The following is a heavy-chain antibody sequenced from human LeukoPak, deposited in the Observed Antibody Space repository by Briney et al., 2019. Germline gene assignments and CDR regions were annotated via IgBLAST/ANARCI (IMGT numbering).Heavy chain of an antibody. CDR1: GGSFSGYY. CDR2: INHSGST. D-gene: IGHD5-12*01. J-gene: IGHJ4*02. CDR3: ARGMGGYDLVDY. V-gene: IGHV4-34*01. Sequence: SETLSLTCAVYGGSFSGYYWSWIRQPPGKGLEWIGEINHSGSTNYNPPLKSRVTISVDTSKNQFSLKLSSVTAADTAVYYCARGMGGYDLVDYWGQGTLVTVSS.